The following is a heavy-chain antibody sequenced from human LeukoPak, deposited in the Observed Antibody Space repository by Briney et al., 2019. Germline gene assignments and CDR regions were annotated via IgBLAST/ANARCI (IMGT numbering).Heavy chain of an antibody. CDR1: GGSVSSTSHY. Sequence: SETLPLTCIVSGGSVSSTSHYWGWIRQPPGKGLEWIGSMYYSGSTWYNSSLTSRVTISVDTPKNRFSLRLNSVTAADTALYYCARQSALGADYWGQGTLVIVSS. J-gene: IGHJ4*02. CDR2: MYYSGST. CDR3: ARQSALGADY. D-gene: IGHD3-16*01. V-gene: IGHV4-39*01.